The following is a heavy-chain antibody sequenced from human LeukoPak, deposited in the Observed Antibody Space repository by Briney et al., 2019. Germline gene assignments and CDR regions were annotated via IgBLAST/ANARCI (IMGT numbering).Heavy chain of an antibody. Sequence: GGSLRLSCAASGFTFDDYGMSWVRQAPGKGLDWVSGINWNGGITGYADTVKGRFTISRDNAKNSLYLQMNSLRAEDTVLYYCARDPRGYSYGEFDYWGQGTLVTVSS. D-gene: IGHD5-18*01. CDR1: GFTFDDYG. CDR2: INWNGGIT. V-gene: IGHV3-20*04. CDR3: ARDPRGYSYGEFDY. J-gene: IGHJ4*02.